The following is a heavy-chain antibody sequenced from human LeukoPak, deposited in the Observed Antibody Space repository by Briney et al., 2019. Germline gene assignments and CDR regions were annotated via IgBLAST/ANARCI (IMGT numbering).Heavy chain of an antibody. D-gene: IGHD3-16*01. Sequence: GRSLRLSCAASGFTFSTYGMHWVRQAPGKGLDWVAVIWYDGSNEFYADSVKGRFTISRDNSNNTLYLQMNSLRAEDTAVYSCARDGGYYYGMDVWGQGTTVTVSS. J-gene: IGHJ6*02. CDR2: IWYDGSNE. CDR1: GFTFSTYG. CDR3: ARDGGYYYGMDV. V-gene: IGHV3-33*01.